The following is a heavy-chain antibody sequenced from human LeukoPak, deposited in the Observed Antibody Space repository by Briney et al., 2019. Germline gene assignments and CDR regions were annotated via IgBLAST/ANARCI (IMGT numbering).Heavy chain of an antibody. Sequence: ASVKVSCKASGGTFSRFVISWVRQAPGQGLEWMGGINSIFGTSDYAQKFQGRVTITADASTNTAYMDLSSLRSADTAIYYCASPGVAITMEYFPFQHWGQGTLVTVSS. CDR1: GGTFSRFV. CDR2: INSIFGTS. D-gene: IGHD3-10*01. J-gene: IGHJ1*01. V-gene: IGHV1-69*13. CDR3: ASPGVAITMEYFPFQH.